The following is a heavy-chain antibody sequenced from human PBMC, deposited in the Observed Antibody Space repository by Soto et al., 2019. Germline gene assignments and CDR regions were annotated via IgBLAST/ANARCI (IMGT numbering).Heavy chain of an antibody. CDR3: AKGRRYCSSTSCPYYMDV. J-gene: IGHJ6*03. CDR2: ISYDGSNK. D-gene: IGHD2-2*01. CDR1: GFTFSSYG. Sequence: GGSLRLSCAASGFTFSSYGMHWVRQAPGKGLEWVAVISYDGSNKYYADSVKGRFTISRDNSKNTLYLQMNSLRAEETAVYYCAKGRRYCSSTSCPYYMDVWGKGTTVTVSS. V-gene: IGHV3-30*18.